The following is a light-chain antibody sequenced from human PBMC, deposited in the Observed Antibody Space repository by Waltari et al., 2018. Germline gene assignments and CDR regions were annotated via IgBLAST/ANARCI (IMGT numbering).Light chain of an antibody. CDR1: SSNIGAGYD. J-gene: IGLJ2*01. CDR2: GNS. V-gene: IGLV1-40*01. CDR3: QSYDSSLRVV. Sequence: QSVLTQPPSVSGAPGQRVTISCTGSSSNIGAGYDVHWYQQLPGTAPKLLIYGNSKRPSGVPDRCSGSKSGTSASLAITGLQAEDEADYYCQSYDSSLRVVFGGGTKLTVL.